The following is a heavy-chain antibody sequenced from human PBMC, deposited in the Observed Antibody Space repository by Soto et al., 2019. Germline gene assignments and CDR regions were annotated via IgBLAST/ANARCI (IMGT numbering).Heavy chain of an antibody. J-gene: IGHJ4*02. CDR3: ARSNWNFPFDY. V-gene: IGHV4-59*01. CDR2: IYYTGTT. CDR1: GGSISSFY. D-gene: IGHD1-7*01. Sequence: SETLSLTCTVSGGSISSFYWNWIRQSPGKGLEWIGYIYYTGTTNYNPSLKSRVTMSLDTSKDQFSLNLTSVTAAVTAVYYCARSNWNFPFDYWGQGTLVTVS.